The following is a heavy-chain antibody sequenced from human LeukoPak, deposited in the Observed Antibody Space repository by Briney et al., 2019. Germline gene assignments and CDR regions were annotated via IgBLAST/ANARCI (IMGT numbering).Heavy chain of an antibody. CDR3: QLLPAAPSTYYFDY. Sequence: SETLSLTCTVSGGSISSYYWGWIRQPPGKGLEWIGSIYYSGSTYYNPSIKSRVTISVDTSKNQFSLKLSSVTAADTAVYYCQLLPAAPSTYYFDYWGQGTLVTVSS. J-gene: IGHJ4*02. V-gene: IGHV4-39*07. CDR2: IYYSGST. D-gene: IGHD2-2*01. CDR1: GGSISSYY.